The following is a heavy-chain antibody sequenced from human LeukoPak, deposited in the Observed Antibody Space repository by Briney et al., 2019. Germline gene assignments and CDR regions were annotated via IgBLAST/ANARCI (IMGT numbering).Heavy chain of an antibody. D-gene: IGHD3-9*01. CDR3: ARGRSVLRYFDSQPHYFDY. V-gene: IGHV4-4*07. CDR2: IYTSGST. Sequence: PSETLSLTCTVSGGSISSYYWSWTRQPAGKGLEWIGRIYTSGSTYYNPSLKSRVTISVDTSKNQFSLKLSSVTAADTAVYYCARGRSVLRYFDSQPHYFDYWGQGTLVTVSS. J-gene: IGHJ4*02. CDR1: GGSISSYY.